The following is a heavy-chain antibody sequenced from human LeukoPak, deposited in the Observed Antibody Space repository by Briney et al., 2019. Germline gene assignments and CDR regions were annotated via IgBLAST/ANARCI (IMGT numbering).Heavy chain of an antibody. V-gene: IGHV3-48*02. D-gene: IGHD3-10*01. J-gene: IGHJ4*02. CDR2: ISSSSSTI. Sequence: PGGSLRLSCAAFGFTFSSYSMDWVRQAPGKGLEWVSYISSSSSTIYYADSVKGRFTISRDNAKNSLYLQMNSLRDEDTAVYYCARDTPTTYYYGSGCFDLLGYWGQGTLVTVSS. CDR3: ARDTPTTYYYGSGCFDLLGY. CDR1: GFTFSSYS.